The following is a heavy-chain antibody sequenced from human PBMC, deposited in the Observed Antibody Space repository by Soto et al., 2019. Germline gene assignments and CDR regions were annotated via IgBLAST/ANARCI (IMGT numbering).Heavy chain of an antibody. V-gene: IGHV4-34*01. D-gene: IGHD3-22*01. J-gene: IGHJ4*02. CDR2: INHSGST. CDR3: ARGLRSPYDSSGYYSPFDS. Sequence: PSETLSLTCAVYGGSFSGYYWSWIRQPPGKGLEWIGEINHSGSTNYNPSLKSRVTISLDTSKNQFSLKLSSVTAADTAVYYCARGLRSPYDSSGYYSPFDSWGQGILVTVSS. CDR1: GGSFSGYY.